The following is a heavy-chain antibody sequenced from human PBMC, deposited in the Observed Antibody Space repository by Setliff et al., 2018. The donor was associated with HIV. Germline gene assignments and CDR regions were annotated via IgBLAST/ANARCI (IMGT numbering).Heavy chain of an antibody. V-gene: IGHV1-69*13. Sequence: GASVKVSCKASGYTFTNYDISWVRQAPGQGLEWMGGIIPLFNTPTYAQNFQGRVTIAADEYTNAAYMELSRLRFEDTAVYYCARTSAGARGFGLTYFYYMDVWGQGTTVTVSS. CDR3: ARTSAGARGFGLTYFYYMDV. CDR1: GYTFTNYD. J-gene: IGHJ6*03. D-gene: IGHD6-19*01. CDR2: IIPLFNTP.